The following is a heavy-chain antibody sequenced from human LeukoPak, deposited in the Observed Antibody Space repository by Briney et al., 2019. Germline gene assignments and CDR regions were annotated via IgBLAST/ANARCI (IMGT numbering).Heavy chain of an antibody. Sequence: SETLSLTCAVSGGFISSSNWWSWVRQPPGKGLEWIGEIYHSGSTNYNPSLKSRVTISVDKSKNQFSLKLSSVTAADTAVYYCARVGYCSSTSCYAFDYWGQGTLVTVSS. CDR3: ARVGYCSSTSCYAFDY. CDR1: GGFISSSNW. D-gene: IGHD2-2*01. V-gene: IGHV4-4*02. J-gene: IGHJ4*02. CDR2: IYHSGST.